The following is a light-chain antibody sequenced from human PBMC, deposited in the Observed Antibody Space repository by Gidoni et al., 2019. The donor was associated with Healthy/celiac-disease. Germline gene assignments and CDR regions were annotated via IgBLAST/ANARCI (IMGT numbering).Light chain of an antibody. J-gene: IGLJ2*01. CDR1: KLGDKY. CDR3: QAWDSSTYVV. V-gene: IGLV3-1*01. Sequence: SYELTKPPSVSVSPGQTASITCSGDKLGDKYACWYQQKPGQSPVLVIYQDSKRPSGIPERVSGSNSGNTATLTLSGTQAMDEADYYCQAWDSSTYVVFGGGTKLTVL. CDR2: QDS.